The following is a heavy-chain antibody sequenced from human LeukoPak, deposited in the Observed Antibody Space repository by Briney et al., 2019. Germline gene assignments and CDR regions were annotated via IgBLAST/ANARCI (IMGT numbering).Heavy chain of an antibody. V-gene: IGHV4-59*01. CDR3: ARLSRNYYDSSGYDY. CDR2: IYHSGST. CDR1: GGSISSYY. Sequence: SETLSLTCTVSGGSISSYYWSWIRQPPGKGLEWIGYIYHSGSTNYNPSLKSRVTISVDTSKNQFSLKLSSVTAADTAVYYCARLSRNYYDSSGYDYWGQGTLVTVSS. D-gene: IGHD3-22*01. J-gene: IGHJ4*02.